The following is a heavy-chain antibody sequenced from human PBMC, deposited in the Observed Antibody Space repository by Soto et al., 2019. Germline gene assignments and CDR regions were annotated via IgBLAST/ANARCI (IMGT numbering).Heavy chain of an antibody. V-gene: IGHV4-39*01. CDR3: ARRYGWLYFVY. CDR1: GDSISSSNYF. Sequence: PSETLSLTCTVSGDSISSSNYFWGWIRQPPGKGLEWIGTIFYSGSTYYNPSLKSRVTISVDTSKNQFSLRLISVTAADTALYYCARRYGWLYFVYWGQGSLVTVSS. J-gene: IGHJ4*02. CDR2: IFYSGST. D-gene: IGHD6-19*01.